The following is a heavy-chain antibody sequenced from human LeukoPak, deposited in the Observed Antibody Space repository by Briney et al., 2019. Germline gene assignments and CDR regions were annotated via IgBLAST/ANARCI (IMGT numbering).Heavy chain of an antibody. CDR3: ARANRIAARPPTWLFGFDY. CDR2: ISYDGSNK. V-gene: IGHV3-30*01. J-gene: IGHJ4*02. CDR1: GFTFSSYA. Sequence: PGRSLRLSCAASGFTFSSYAMHWVRQAPGKGLEWVAVISYDGSNKYYADSVKGRFTISRDNSKNTLYLQMDSLRAEDTAVYYCARANRIAARPPTWLFGFDYWGQGTLVTVSS. D-gene: IGHD6-6*01.